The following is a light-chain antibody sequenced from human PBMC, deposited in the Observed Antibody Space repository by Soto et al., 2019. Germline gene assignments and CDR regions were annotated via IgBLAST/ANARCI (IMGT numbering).Light chain of an antibody. Sequence: AIRMTQSPSSLSASTGDRVTITCRASQGISSYLAWYQQKPGKAPKLLIYAASTLQSGVPSRFSGSGSGTDFTLTISCLHTEDFATYYCHHYYCYPRTLCQGTKVYIK. J-gene: IGKJ1*01. CDR1: QGISSY. V-gene: IGKV1-8*01. CDR3: HHYYCYPRT. CDR2: AAS.